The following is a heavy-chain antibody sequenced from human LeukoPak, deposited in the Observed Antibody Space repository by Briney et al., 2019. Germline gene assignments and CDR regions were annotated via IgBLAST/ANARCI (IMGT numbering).Heavy chain of an antibody. CDR1: GFTFSSYS. CDR2: ISSSSYI. V-gene: IGHV3-21*01. CDR3: ARDFVVVVPAIGGDAFDI. D-gene: IGHD2-2*01. J-gene: IGHJ3*02. Sequence: GGSLRLSCAASGFTFSSYSMNWVRQAPGKGLEWVSSISSSSYIYYADSVKGRFTISRDNAKNSLYLQMNSLRAEDTAVYYCARDFVVVVPAIGGDAFDIWGQGTMVTVSS.